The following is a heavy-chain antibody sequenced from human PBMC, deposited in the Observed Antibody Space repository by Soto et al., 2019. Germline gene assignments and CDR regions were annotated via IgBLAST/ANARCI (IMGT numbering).Heavy chain of an antibody. V-gene: IGHV4-4*07. D-gene: IGHD6-13*01. CDR3: ARDRGSSWYLSSFDY. Sequence: ASETLSLTCTVSGGSISSYYWSWIRQPAGKGLEWIGRIYTSGSTNYNPSLKSRVTMSVDTSKNQFSLKLSSVTVADTAVYYCARDRGSSWYLSSFDYWGQGTPVTVSS. CDR2: IYTSGST. J-gene: IGHJ4*02. CDR1: GGSISSYY.